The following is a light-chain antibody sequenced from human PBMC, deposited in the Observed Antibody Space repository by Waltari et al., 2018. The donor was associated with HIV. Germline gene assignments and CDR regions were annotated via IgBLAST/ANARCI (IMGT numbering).Light chain of an antibody. J-gene: IGLJ3*02. Sequence: QSVLTQPPSVSGAPGQRVTISCTGSSSNIGAGYDVHWYQQLPGTAPKLLSYGHSKRPSRVPDRFSGSKSGTSASLAITGLQAEDEADYYCQSYDSSLSWVFGGGTKLTVL. CDR2: GHS. CDR3: QSYDSSLSWV. CDR1: SSNIGAGYD. V-gene: IGLV1-40*01.